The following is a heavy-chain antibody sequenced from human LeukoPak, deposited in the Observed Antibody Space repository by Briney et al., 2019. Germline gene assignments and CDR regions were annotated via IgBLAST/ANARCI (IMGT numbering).Heavy chain of an antibody. CDR1: GATIDSFA. Sequence: GASVTVSCKASGATIDSFAISWVRQAPGQGLEWVGRITPVVGITNYAQKLQGRITITADESTNTVYLELKSPRSEDAAVYYCARDPPISYWGQGTLVTVSS. V-gene: IGHV1-69*04. CDR2: ITPVVGIT. J-gene: IGHJ4*02. CDR3: ARDPPISY.